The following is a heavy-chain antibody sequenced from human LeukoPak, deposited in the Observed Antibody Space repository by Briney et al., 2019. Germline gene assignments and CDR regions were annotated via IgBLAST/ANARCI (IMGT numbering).Heavy chain of an antibody. V-gene: IGHV1-2*06. CDR2: IDPNTGDT. CDR3: ARLGLHGSGTYYFFDY. Sequence: ASVKVSCKASGQSLTGYFIHWVRQAPGQGLEWVGRIDPNTGDTIYAQNFQGRVAVTSATSISTAYMELSRLTSDDTAVYFCARLGLHGSGTYYFFDYWGQGTLVTVSS. D-gene: IGHD3-10*01. CDR1: GQSLTGYF. J-gene: IGHJ4*02.